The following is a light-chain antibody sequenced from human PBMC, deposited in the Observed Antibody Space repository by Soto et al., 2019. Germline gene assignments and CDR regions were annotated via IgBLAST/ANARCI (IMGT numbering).Light chain of an antibody. V-gene: IGLV2-14*01. CDR3: SSYTSSSTLV. CDR1: XXDVGGYNY. Sequence: QSVLTQPASVSGSPGQSITIXXTGTXXDVGGYNYVSWYKQHPGKAPKLMIYDVSNRPSGVSNRFSGSKSGNTASLTISGLQAEDEADYYCSSYTSSSTLVFGGGTKLTVL. CDR2: DVS. J-gene: IGLJ2*01.